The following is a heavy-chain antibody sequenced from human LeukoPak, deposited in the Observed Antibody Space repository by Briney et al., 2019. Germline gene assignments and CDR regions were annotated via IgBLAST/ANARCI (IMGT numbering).Heavy chain of an antibody. CDR1: GFTFSSYA. Sequence: GGSLRLSCAASGFTFSSYAMSWVRQAPGKGLEWVSAISGSGGSTYFADSVKGRFTISRDNSKNTLYLQMNSPRAEDTAVYYCAKGSDDSSGYYYRYYYYYMDVWGKGTTVTVSS. CDR3: AKGSDDSSGYYYRYYYYYMDV. J-gene: IGHJ6*03. D-gene: IGHD3-22*01. CDR2: ISGSGGST. V-gene: IGHV3-23*01.